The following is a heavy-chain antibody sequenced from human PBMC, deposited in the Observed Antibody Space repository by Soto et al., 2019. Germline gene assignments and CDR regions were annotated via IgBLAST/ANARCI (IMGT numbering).Heavy chain of an antibody. CDR3: AAGYSRSWYDGWYFDY. Sequence: QVQLVESGGGVVQPGRSLRLSCAASGFTFSAYGMHWVRQAPGKGLEWVAFISYDGSNKYYADSVKGRFTISRDNSKNTLYRQMNSLRAEDTAVYYCAAGYSRSWYDGWYFDYWGQGTLVTVSS. CDR1: GFTFSAYG. V-gene: IGHV3-30*03. J-gene: IGHJ4*02. D-gene: IGHD6-13*01. CDR2: ISYDGSNK.